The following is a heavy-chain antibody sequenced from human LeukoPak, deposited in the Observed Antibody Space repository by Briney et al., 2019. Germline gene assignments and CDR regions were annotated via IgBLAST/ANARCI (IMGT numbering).Heavy chain of an antibody. D-gene: IGHD1-26*01. CDR2: INTNTGNP. V-gene: IGHV7-4-1*02. CDR1: GYTFTSYA. Sequence: ASVKVSCKASGYTFTSYAMNWVRQAPGQGLEWMGWINTNTGNPTYAQGFTGRFVFSLDTSVCTAYLQISSLKAEDTAVYYCAREGGPIVDDAFDIWGQGTMVTVSS. J-gene: IGHJ3*02. CDR3: AREGGPIVDDAFDI.